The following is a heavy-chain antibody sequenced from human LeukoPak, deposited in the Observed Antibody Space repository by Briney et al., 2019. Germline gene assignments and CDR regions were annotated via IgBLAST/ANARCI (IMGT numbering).Heavy chain of an antibody. Sequence: GGSLRLSCAASGFTLSSCTMTWVRQAPGKGLEWVSAISSSGATTYYADSVKGRFTVSRDNSKNTVYLQMNSLRADDTAVYYWAKDLRISGGGRGTLVTVSS. CDR3: AKDLRISG. CDR1: GFTLSSCT. V-gene: IGHV3-23*01. D-gene: IGHD2-15*01. CDR2: ISSSGATT. J-gene: IGHJ4*02.